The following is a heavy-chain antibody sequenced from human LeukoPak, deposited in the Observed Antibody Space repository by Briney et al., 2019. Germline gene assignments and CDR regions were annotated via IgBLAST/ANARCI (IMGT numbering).Heavy chain of an antibody. CDR3: ARDGRSSSWDNRPEIDAFDI. CDR1: GFTFSSYA. D-gene: IGHD6-13*01. Sequence: SGGSLRLSCAASGFTFSSYAMHWVRQAPGKGLEWVAVISYDGSNKYYADSVKGRFTISRDNSKNTLYLQMNSLRAEDTAVYYCARDGRSSSWDNRPEIDAFDIWGRGTMVTVSS. J-gene: IGHJ3*02. CDR2: ISYDGSNK. V-gene: IGHV3-30-3*01.